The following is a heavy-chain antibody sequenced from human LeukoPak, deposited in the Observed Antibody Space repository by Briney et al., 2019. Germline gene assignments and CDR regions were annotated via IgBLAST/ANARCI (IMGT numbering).Heavy chain of an antibody. J-gene: IGHJ4*02. Sequence: ASVKVSCKAFGYTFTSNYMHWVRQAPGQGPEWMGVISPTGGSTTYAQKFQGRVTLTRDMSTSTAYMELRSLRSDDTAVYYCARCVVRATIPDLYWGQGTLVTVSS. CDR3: ARCVVRATIPDLY. CDR2: ISPTGGST. V-gene: IGHV1-46*01. D-gene: IGHD1-26*01. CDR1: GYTFTSNY.